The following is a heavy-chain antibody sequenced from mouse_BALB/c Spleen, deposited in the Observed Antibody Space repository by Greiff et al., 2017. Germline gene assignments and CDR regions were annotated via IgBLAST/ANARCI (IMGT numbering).Heavy chain of an antibody. CDR3: ARYGYDVPPYAMDY. Sequence: EVQLQQSGPELVKPGASVKMSCKASGYTFTSYVMHWVKQKPGQGLEWIGYINPYNDGTKYNEKFKGKATLTSDKSSSTAYMELSSLTSEDSAVYYCARYGYDVPPYAMDYGGQGTSVTVSS. CDR2: INPYNDGT. J-gene: IGHJ4*01. D-gene: IGHD2-2*01. V-gene: IGHV1-14*01. CDR1: GYTFTSYV.